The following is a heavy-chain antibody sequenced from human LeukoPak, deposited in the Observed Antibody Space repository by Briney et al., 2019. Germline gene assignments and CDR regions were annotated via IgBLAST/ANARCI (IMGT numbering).Heavy chain of an antibody. V-gene: IGHV3-23*01. D-gene: IGHD2-2*01. Sequence: AGGSLRLSCAASGSTFSSYAMSWVRQAPGKGLEWVSTISGSGGSTYYADSVKGRFTISRDNSKNTLYLQMNSLRAEDTAVYYCARGVVPAAYIDCWGQGTLVTVSS. CDR1: GSTFSSYA. CDR3: ARGVVPAAYIDC. J-gene: IGHJ4*02. CDR2: ISGSGGST.